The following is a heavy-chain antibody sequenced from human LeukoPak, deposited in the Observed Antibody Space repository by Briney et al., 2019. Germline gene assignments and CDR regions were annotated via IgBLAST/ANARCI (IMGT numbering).Heavy chain of an antibody. Sequence: SETLSLTCTVSGGSISSGGYYWSWIRQPAGKGLEWIGRIYTSGNTNYNPSLKSRATISVDTSKNQFSLELSSVTAADTAVYYCARDGGSSWHPPGYWGQGTLVTVSS. CDR2: IYTSGNT. J-gene: IGHJ4*02. CDR3: ARDGGSSWHPPGY. V-gene: IGHV4-61*02. D-gene: IGHD6-13*01. CDR1: GGSISSGGYY.